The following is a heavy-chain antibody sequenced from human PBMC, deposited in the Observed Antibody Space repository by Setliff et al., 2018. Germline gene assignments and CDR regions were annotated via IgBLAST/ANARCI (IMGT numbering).Heavy chain of an antibody. Sequence: ASVKVSCKASGYTFNNYGIIWVRQAPGQGPEWMGWISAYSGETNYAQMFQGRVTMTTDTPTSTAYMELRSLTSDDTAVYYCARGQTLRHFDCPTAFDYWGLGTLVTVPS. CDR2: ISAYSGET. V-gene: IGHV1-18*01. CDR3: ARGQTLRHFDCPTAFDY. CDR1: GYTFNNYG. J-gene: IGHJ4*02. D-gene: IGHD3-9*01.